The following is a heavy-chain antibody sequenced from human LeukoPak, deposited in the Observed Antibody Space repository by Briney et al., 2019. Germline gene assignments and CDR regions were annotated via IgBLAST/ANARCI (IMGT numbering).Heavy chain of an antibody. J-gene: IGHJ4*02. CDR2: IYNSVTT. CDR3: ARLGRLDGYIFDR. Sequence: PSETLSLTCTVSGGSISGNYWSWIRQTPEKGLEWIAYIYNSVTTNYNPSLKSRVTISLDTSKNQFSLKLSSVTAAYTAVYYCARLGRLDGYIFDRWGQGTLVTVSS. CDR1: GGSISGNY. D-gene: IGHD5-24*01. V-gene: IGHV4-59*08.